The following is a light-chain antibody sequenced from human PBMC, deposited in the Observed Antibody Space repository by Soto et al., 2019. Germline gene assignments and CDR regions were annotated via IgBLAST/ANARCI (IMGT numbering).Light chain of an antibody. CDR1: QSISSW. CDR2: DAS. J-gene: IGKJ1*01. CDR3: QQYNNFWT. Sequence: DIQMTQSPSALSASVGDRVTITCRASQSISSWLAWYQQKPGKAPRLLISDASYFERGVPSWFSGSGSGTEFTLTISDLQPDDLGTYYCQQYNNFWTFGPGTKVEI. V-gene: IGKV1-5*01.